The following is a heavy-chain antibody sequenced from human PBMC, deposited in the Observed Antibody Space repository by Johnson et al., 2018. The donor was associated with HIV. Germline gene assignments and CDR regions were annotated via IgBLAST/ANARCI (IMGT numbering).Heavy chain of an antibody. D-gene: IGHD3-16*01. V-gene: IGHV3-30*03. CDR3: ARANRSPFGGVNDAFDV. Sequence: QVQLVESGGGVAQPGRSLRLSCAASGLTFSSYGIHWVRQAPGKGLEWVAAISYDGSRSDYGASVKGRFTIYRDNSKNILYLQMKSLRPGDTAVYYCARANRSPFGGVNDAFDVWGQGTMVTVSS. CDR1: GLTFSSYG. J-gene: IGHJ3*01. CDR2: ISYDGSRS.